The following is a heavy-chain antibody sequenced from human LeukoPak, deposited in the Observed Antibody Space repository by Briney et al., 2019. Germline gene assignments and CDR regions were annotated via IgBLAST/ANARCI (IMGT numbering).Heavy chain of an antibody. CDR2: INPNSGGT. Sequence: ASVKVSCKASGYTFTGYYMHWVRQAPGQGLEWMGWINPNSGGTNYAQEFQGRVTMTRDTSICTAYMELSRLRSDDTAVYYCATGKGDILTGYPHLDYWGQGTLVTVSS. CDR3: ATGKGDILTGYPHLDY. D-gene: IGHD3-9*01. CDR1: GYTFTGYY. V-gene: IGHV1-2*02. J-gene: IGHJ4*02.